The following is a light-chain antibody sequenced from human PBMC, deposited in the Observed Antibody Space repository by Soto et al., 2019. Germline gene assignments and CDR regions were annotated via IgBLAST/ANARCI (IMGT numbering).Light chain of an antibody. CDR3: QQYRDYSWT. CDR2: TAS. J-gene: IGKJ1*01. V-gene: IGKV1-5*03. Sequence: IQMTQSPSTVSASVGDRVAISCRASQSIGICLAWYQQKPGKAPRFLFYTASTLLGGVPSRFSGSGSGTEFTLTISSLQPDDFATYYCQQYRDYSWTFGQGTKVEIK. CDR1: QSIGIC.